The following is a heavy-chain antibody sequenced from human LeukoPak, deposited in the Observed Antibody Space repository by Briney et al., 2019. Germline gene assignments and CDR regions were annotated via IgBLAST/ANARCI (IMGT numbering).Heavy chain of an antibody. CDR1: GGSISSSSYY. D-gene: IGHD5-24*01. CDR3: ARYEMATSNDY. CDR2: IYYSGST. J-gene: IGHJ4*02. Sequence: PSETLSLTCTVFGGSISSSSYYWGWIRQPPGKGLEWIGSIYYSGSTNYNPSLKSRVTISVDTSKNQFSLKLSSVTAADTAVYCCARYEMATSNDYWGQGTLVIVSS. V-gene: IGHV4-39*01.